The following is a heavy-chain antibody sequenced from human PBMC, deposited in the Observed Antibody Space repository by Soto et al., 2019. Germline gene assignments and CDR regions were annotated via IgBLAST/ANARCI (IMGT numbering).Heavy chain of an antibody. V-gene: IGHV1-2*02. Sequence: ASVKVSCKASGYTFIDYYIHWVRQAPGQGLEWMGWFKSNSGDTRFAQKFQGRVTMTGDTSISTAYMELSSLRSDDTAAYYCARDYDYFYDSSNLYSRPFDAWGQGALVTVSS. CDR1: GYTFIDYY. CDR3: ARDYDYFYDSSNLYSRPFDA. D-gene: IGHD3-22*01. J-gene: IGHJ4*02. CDR2: FKSNSGDT.